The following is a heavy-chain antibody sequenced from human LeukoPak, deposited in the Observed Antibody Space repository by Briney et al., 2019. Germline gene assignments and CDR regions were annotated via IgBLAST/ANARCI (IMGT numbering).Heavy chain of an antibody. J-gene: IGHJ5*02. Sequence: SQTLSLTCNASGGSITSDGYSWTWIRQHPATGLEWLGYIYQGGTSYYNPSLKGRLSMSMDTSRNQFSLKLTSVTAADTAVYFCARDRLATSPRGWFDPWGQGTLVTVSS. V-gene: IGHV4-31*03. CDR1: GGSITSDGYS. CDR3: ARDRLATSPRGWFDP. D-gene: IGHD2-2*01. CDR2: IYQGGTS.